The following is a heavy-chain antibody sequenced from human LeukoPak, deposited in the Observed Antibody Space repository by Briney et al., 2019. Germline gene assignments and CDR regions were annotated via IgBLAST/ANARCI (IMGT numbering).Heavy chain of an antibody. CDR1: GFTVSSNF. V-gene: IGHV3-23*01. D-gene: IGHD7-27*01. J-gene: IGHJ4*02. CDR2: ISGSGIST. CDR3: ARDRDTGEPYFDY. Sequence: GGSLRLSCTVAGFTVSSNFMSWVRQAPGKGLEWVSAISGSGISTYYADAVKGRFTISRDNSKNTLYLHMNSLRAEDTAVFYCARDRDTGEPYFDYWGQGTLVTVSS.